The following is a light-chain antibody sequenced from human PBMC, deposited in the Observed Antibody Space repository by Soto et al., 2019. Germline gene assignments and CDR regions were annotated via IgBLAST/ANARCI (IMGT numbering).Light chain of an antibody. CDR3: QKDNCTMWT. CDR2: GAS. Sequence: PGSRGTDSGRAGQSVSSNLAWYQQKPGQAPTLLIYGASSRATGTPDRFSGSGSGTDFTLTISSLQPEDVAPYYCQKDNCTMWTFCQGTNADIK. CDR1: QSVSSN. V-gene: IGKV3D-15*01. J-gene: IGKJ1*01.